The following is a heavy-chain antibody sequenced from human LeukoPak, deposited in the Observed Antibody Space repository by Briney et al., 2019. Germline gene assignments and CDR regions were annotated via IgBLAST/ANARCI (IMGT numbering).Heavy chain of an antibody. CDR3: ARVSSGSYFGYYYYYMDV. J-gene: IGHJ6*03. V-gene: IGHV3-74*01. D-gene: IGHD1-26*01. Sequence: PGGSLRLSCAASGFTFSNYWMHWVRQAPGKGLVWVSRINSDGSSTSSADSVKGRFTISRDNAKNTLYLQMNSLRAEDTAVYYCARVSSGSYFGYYYYYMDVWGKGTTVTVSS. CDR1: GFTFSNYW. CDR2: INSDGSST.